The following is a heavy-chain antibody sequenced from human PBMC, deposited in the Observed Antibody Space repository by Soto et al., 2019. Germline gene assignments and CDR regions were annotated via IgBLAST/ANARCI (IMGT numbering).Heavy chain of an antibody. J-gene: IGHJ6*02. CDR1: GYTFTSYA. CDR3: ARCNGDSSPYYYYGMDV. D-gene: IGHD4-17*01. Sequence: ASVKVSCKASGYTFTSYAMHWVRQAPGQRLEWMGWINAGNGNTKYSQKFQGRVTITRDTSASTAYMELSSLRSEDTAVYYCARCNGDSSPYYYYGMDVWGQGTTVTVSS. CDR2: INAGNGNT. V-gene: IGHV1-3*01.